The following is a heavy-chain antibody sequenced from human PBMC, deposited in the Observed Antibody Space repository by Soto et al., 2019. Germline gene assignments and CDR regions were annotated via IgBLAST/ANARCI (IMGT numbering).Heavy chain of an antibody. D-gene: IGHD6-13*01. CDR3: ARLLYSSTWDEYFRH. Sequence: GESLKISCNGSGYSFTSHWIGWVRQMPGKGLEWIGIIYPSDSDTRYNPTFQGQVTMSADKSSSTAYLQWSSLKASDTAIYYCARLLYSSTWDEYFRHWGQGTLVTVSS. CDR1: GYSFTSHW. V-gene: IGHV5-51*01. J-gene: IGHJ1*01. CDR2: IYPSDSDT.